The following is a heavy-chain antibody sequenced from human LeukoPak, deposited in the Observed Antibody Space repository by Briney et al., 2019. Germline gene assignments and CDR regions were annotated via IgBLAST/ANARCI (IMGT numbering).Heavy chain of an antibody. J-gene: IGHJ3*02. D-gene: IGHD3-10*01. Sequence: ASVKVSCKASGGTSSSYAISWVRQAPGQGLEWMGGIIPLYDTTNKAQKFQGRVTMTADKSTSIVYMELSSLRSEDTAVYYCAKDYGGSGIYDAFDIWGQGTMVTVSS. CDR2: IIPLYDTT. CDR3: AKDYGGSGIYDAFDI. CDR1: GGTSSSYA. V-gene: IGHV1-69*06.